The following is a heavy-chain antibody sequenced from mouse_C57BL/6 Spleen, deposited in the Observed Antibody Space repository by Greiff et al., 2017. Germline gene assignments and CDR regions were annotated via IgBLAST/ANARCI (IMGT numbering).Heavy chain of an antibody. V-gene: IGHV6-6*01. CDR2: IRNKANNHAT. CDR3: TPISTMVTTGFAY. J-gene: IGHJ3*01. Sequence: EVKLMESGGGLVQPGGSMKLSCAASGFTFSDAWMDWVRQSPEKGLEWVAEIRNKANNHATYYAESVKGRFTISRDDSKSSVYLQMNSLRAEDTGIYYCTPISTMVTTGFAYWGQGTLVTVSA. D-gene: IGHD2-2*01. CDR1: GFTFSDAW.